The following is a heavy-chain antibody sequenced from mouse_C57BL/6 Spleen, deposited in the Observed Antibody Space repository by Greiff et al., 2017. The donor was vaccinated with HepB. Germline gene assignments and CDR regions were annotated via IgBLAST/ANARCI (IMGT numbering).Heavy chain of an antibody. CDR3: TRGGDYYSNSYAMDY. J-gene: IGHJ4*01. CDR1: GFTFSSYA. D-gene: IGHD2-5*01. V-gene: IGHV5-9-1*02. CDR2: ISSGGDYI. Sequence: VKLVESGEGLVKPGGSLKLSCAASGFTFSSYAMSWVRQTPEKRLEWVAYISSGGDYIYYADTVKGRFTISRDNARNTLYLQMSSLKSEDTAMYYCTRGGDYYSNSYAMDYWGQGTSVTVSS.